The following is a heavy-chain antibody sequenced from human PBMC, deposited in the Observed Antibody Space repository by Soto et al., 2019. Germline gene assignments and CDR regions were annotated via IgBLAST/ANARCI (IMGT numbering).Heavy chain of an antibody. V-gene: IGHV3-21*01. CDR2: VSISSSHI. Sequence: VQLVESGGGLVKPGESLRLSCAASGFTFSDYSMTWVRQAPGTGLEWVSSVSISSSHIYYAESVKGRFTISRDNARNSLYLQMNSLRAEDTAVYYCARRTRGLHIDSWGQGTRVTVSS. J-gene: IGHJ4*02. CDR1: GFTFSDYS. CDR3: ARRTRGLHIDS.